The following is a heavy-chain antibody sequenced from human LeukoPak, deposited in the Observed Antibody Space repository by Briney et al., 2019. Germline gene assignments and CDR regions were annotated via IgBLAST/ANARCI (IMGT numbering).Heavy chain of an antibody. CDR2: IYSGGST. V-gene: IGHV3-53*01. CDR1: GFTVSSNY. D-gene: IGHD5-12*01. CDR3: AKVFRGTGYGY. Sequence: GGSLILSCAASGFTVSSNYMSWVRQAPGKGLEWVSVIYSGGSTYYADSVKGRFTISRDNSKNTLYLQMNSLRAEDTAVYYCAKVFRGTGYGYWGQGTLVTVSS. J-gene: IGHJ4*02.